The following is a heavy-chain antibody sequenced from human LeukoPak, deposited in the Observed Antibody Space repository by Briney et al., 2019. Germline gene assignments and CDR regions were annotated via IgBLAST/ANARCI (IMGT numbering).Heavy chain of an antibody. CDR3: ARGMRYGSGSYYNEYYYYGMDV. V-gene: IGHV3-21*01. D-gene: IGHD3-10*01. CDR2: ISSSSSYI. Sequence: SGGSLRLSCAASGFTFSSYSMTWVRQAPGKGLEWVSSISSSSSYIYYADSVKGRFTISRDNAKNSLYLQMNSLRAEDTAVYYCARGMRYGSGSYYNEYYYYGMDVWGQGTTVTVSS. CDR1: GFTFSSYS. J-gene: IGHJ6*02.